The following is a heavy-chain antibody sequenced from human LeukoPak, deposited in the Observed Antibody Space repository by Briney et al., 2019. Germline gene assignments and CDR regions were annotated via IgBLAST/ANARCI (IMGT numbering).Heavy chain of an antibody. CDR2: ISYDGSNK. V-gene: IGHV3-30-3*01. CDR3: ARDPSGGSYVPYYFDY. Sequence: GESLRLSCAASGFTFSSYAMHWVRQAPGKGLEWVAVISYDGSNKYYADSVKGRFTISRDNSKNTLYLQMNSLRAEDTAVYYCARDPSGGSYVPYYFDYWGQGTLVTVSS. J-gene: IGHJ4*02. D-gene: IGHD2-15*01. CDR1: GFTFSSYA.